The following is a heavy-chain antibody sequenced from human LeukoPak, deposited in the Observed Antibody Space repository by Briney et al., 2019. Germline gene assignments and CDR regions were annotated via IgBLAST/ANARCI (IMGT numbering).Heavy chain of an antibody. J-gene: IGHJ4*02. CDR1: GGSISSYY. CDR3: AREIHYYGSGSYDY. CDR2: IHHSGST. D-gene: IGHD3-10*01. V-gene: IGHV4-59*01. Sequence: PSETPSLTCTVSGGSISSYYWSWIRQPPGKGLEWIGYIHHSGSTKYNPSLKSRVTISIDKAKNQFSLKVSSVTAADTAVYYCAREIHYYGSGSYDYWGQGTLVTVSS.